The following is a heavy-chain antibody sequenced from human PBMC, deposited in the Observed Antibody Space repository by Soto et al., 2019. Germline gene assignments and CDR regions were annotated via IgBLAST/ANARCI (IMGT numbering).Heavy chain of an antibody. Sequence: SVKVSCKASGGTFSSYAISWVRQAPGQGLEWMGGIIPIFGTANYAQKFQGRVTITADESTSTAYMELSSLRSEDTAVYYCASEVVEDYGMDVWGQGTTVTVSS. V-gene: IGHV1-69*13. CDR3: ASEVVEDYGMDV. D-gene: IGHD2-2*01. J-gene: IGHJ6*02. CDR1: GGTFSSYA. CDR2: IIPIFGTA.